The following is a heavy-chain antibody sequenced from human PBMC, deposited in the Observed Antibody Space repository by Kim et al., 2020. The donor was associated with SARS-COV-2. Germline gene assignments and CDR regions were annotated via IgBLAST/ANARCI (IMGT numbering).Heavy chain of an antibody. CDR3: ASLYSGRNY. V-gene: IGHV4-34*01. J-gene: IGHJ4*02. D-gene: IGHD5-12*01. CDR2: INHSGST. CDR1: GGSFSGYY. Sequence: SETLSLTCAVYGGSFSGYYWSWIRQPPGKGLEWIGEINHSGSTNYNPSLKSRVTISVDTSKNQFSLKLSSVTAADTAVYYCASLYSGRNYWGQGTLVTVS.